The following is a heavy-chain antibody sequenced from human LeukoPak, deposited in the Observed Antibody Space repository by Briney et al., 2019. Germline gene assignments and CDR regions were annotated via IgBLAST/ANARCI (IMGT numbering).Heavy chain of an antibody. Sequence: SETLSLTCTVSGGSISSSSYFWGWLRQPPGKGLEWIGSIYYSGSTSYNPSLKSRVTIPVDTAKNQFSLRLRSVTAADTAVYYCARQGYFGWSTGWGQGTLVTVSS. V-gene: IGHV4-39*01. CDR3: ARQGYFGWSTG. CDR1: GGSISSSSYF. D-gene: IGHD3-9*01. J-gene: IGHJ4*02. CDR2: IYYSGST.